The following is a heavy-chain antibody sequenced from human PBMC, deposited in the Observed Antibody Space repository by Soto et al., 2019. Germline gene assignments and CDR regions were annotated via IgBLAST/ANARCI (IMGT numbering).Heavy chain of an antibody. V-gene: IGHV3-15*01. CDR3: TTCSGSYYDFDY. Sequence: EVQLVESGGGLVKPGGSLRLSCAASGFTFSNAWMSWVRQAPGKGLEWVGRIKSKTDGGTTDYAAPVKGRFTISRDDSKNTLYLQMNSLKTEDTAVYYCTTCSGSYYDFDYWGQGTLVTVSS. CDR1: GFTFSNAW. J-gene: IGHJ4*02. CDR2: IKSKTDGGTT. D-gene: IGHD1-26*01.